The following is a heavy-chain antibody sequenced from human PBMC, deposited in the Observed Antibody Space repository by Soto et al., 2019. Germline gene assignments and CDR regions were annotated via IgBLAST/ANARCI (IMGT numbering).Heavy chain of an antibody. CDR3: AKDYYYESSAPHFDY. CDR1: GFTFSSYA. Sequence: EVQLLESGGGLVQPGGSLRLSCAASGFTFSSYAMSWVRQAPGKGLEWVSAISGSGGSTYYADSVKGRFTISRDNSKNTLDLQMNSLRAEDTAVYYCAKDYYYESSAPHFDYWGEGTLVTVSS. CDR2: ISGSGGST. J-gene: IGHJ4*02. V-gene: IGHV3-23*01. D-gene: IGHD3-22*01.